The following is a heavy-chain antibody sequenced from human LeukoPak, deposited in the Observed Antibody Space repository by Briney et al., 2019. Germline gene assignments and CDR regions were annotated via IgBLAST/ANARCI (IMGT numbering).Heavy chain of an antibody. CDR3: ARYGSSSPHNWFDP. D-gene: IGHD6-6*01. J-gene: IGHJ5*02. Sequence: GASVKVSCKASGYTFTGYYMHWVRQAPGQGLEWMGWINPNSGGTNYAQKFQGRVTMTRDTSISTAYMEPSRLRSDDTAVYYCARYGSSSPHNWFDPWGQGTLVTVSS. V-gene: IGHV1-2*02. CDR1: GYTFTGYY. CDR2: INPNSGGT.